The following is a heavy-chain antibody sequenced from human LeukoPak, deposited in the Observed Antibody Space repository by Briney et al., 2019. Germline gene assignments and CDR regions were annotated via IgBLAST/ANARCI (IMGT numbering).Heavy chain of an antibody. CDR2: ISFHGTDS. V-gene: IGHV3-30*04. D-gene: IGHD3-22*01. CDR1: GFTFISYA. Sequence: GGSLRLSCAASGFTFISYAIHWVRQAPGKGLEWVAVISFHGTDSFYADSVKGRFTISRDNSKNTLYLQMSSLRADDTAVYYCASSLITMIVPYWGQGTLVTVSS. J-gene: IGHJ4*02. CDR3: ASSLITMIVPY.